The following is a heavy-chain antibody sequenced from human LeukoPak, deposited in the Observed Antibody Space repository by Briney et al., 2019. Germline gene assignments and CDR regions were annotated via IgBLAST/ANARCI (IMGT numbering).Heavy chain of an antibody. V-gene: IGHV3-48*03. CDR1: GFTFSSYE. CDR3: ATFSVGATTYFFDY. CDR2: ISSSGSAI. Sequence: GGSLGLSCAASGFTFSSYEMNWVRQAPGKGLEWVSYISSSGSAIYYADSVKGRFTISRDNAKNSVFLQMNSLRAEDTAVYYCATFSVGATTYFFDYWGQGTLVTVSS. J-gene: IGHJ4*02. D-gene: IGHD1-26*01.